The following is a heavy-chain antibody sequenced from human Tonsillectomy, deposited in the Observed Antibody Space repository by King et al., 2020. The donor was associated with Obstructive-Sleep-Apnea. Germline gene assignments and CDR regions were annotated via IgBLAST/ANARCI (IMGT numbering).Heavy chain of an antibody. CDR2: INPSGGST. CDR3: AGVGNYYDSSGYYYAFDI. J-gene: IGHJ3*02. D-gene: IGHD3-22*01. V-gene: IGHV1-46*01. CDR1: GYTFTSYY. Sequence: VQLVESGAEVKKPGASVKGSCKASGYTFTSYYMHWVRQAPGQGLEWMGIINPSGGSTSYAQKFQGRVTMTRDTSTGTVYMELSSLGSEDTAVYYCAGVGNYYDSSGYYYAFDIWGQGTMVTVSS.